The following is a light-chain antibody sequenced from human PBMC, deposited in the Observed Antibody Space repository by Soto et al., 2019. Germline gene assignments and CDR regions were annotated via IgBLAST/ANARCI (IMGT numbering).Light chain of an antibody. Sequence: QLVLAQPPSASAPPGQRVAIPCSGSSSNIGRNPVHWYQHLPGAAPKLLIYGNDQRPSGVPDRFSGSKSDTSASLAITGLQSEDEADYFCASWDDRLNGQVFGGGTQLTVL. V-gene: IGLV1-44*01. CDR2: GND. J-gene: IGLJ2*01. CDR3: ASWDDRLNGQV. CDR1: SSNIGRNP.